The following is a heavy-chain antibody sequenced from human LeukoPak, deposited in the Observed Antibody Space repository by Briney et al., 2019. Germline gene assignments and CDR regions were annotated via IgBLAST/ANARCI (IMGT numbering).Heavy chain of an antibody. J-gene: IGHJ4*02. CDR2: ISGSGVTT. CDR3: AKCNYYDSSGYYSSDGGGIDY. V-gene: IGHV3-23*01. Sequence: GGSLRLSCAASGFTFSSYAMSWVRQAPGRGLEWVSGISGSGVTTYYADPVKGRFTMSRDNSQNTLYLQMNSLRAEDTAVYYCAKCNYYDSSGYYSSDGGGIDYWGQGTLVTVSS. CDR1: GFTFSSYA. D-gene: IGHD3-22*01.